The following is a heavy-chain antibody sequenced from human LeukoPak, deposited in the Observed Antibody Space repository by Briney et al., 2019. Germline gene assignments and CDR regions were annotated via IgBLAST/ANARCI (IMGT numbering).Heavy chain of an antibody. CDR1: GYTFTSYG. Sequence: ASVKVSCKASGYTFTSYGISWVRQAPGQGLEWMGWISAYNGNTNYAQKLQGRVTMTTDTSTSTAYMELRSLRSDDTAAYYCARAPPKSAADKWGYWGQGTLVTVSS. V-gene: IGHV1-18*01. CDR2: ISAYNGNT. D-gene: IGHD6-13*01. CDR3: ARAPPKSAADKWGY. J-gene: IGHJ4*02.